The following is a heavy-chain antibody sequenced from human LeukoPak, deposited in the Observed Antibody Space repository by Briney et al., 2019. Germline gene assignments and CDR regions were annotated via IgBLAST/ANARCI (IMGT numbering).Heavy chain of an antibody. D-gene: IGHD4/OR15-4a*01. V-gene: IGHV3-49*04. J-gene: IGHJ4*02. CDR3: SRAVTEVGAKYYFDY. CDR1: GFIFGDYA. CDR2: IRSKAYGGTT. Sequence: GGSLRLSCTPSGFIFGDYAMSWVRQAPGKGLEWVGFIRSKAYGGTTEYAASVKGRFDISRDDSERIAYLQMNSLKTEDTAVYYCSRAVTEVGAKYYFDYWGQGTLVTVSS.